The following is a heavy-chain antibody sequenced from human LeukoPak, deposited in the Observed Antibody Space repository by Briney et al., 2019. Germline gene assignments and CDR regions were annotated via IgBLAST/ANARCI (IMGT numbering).Heavy chain of an antibody. CDR3: ARHVEDFWSGYFDY. CDR2: IYYSGNT. CDR1: GGSISGAYF. D-gene: IGHD3-3*01. Sequence: PSQTLSLTCTVSGGSISGAYFWSWIRQHPGKGLEWIGYIYYSGNTYYNPSLKSRVTISVDTSKNQFSLKLSSVTAADTAVYYCARHVEDFWSGYFDYWGQGTLVTVSS. V-gene: IGHV4-30-4*08. J-gene: IGHJ4*02.